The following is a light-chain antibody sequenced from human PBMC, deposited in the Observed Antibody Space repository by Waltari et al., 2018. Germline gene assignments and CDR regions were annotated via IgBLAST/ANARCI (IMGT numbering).Light chain of an antibody. J-gene: IGKJ1*01. CDR1: QGIGSF. Sequence: DIQLTQSPSFLSASVGDRVTITCRASQGIGSFLAWYHQNPGKAPKFLIYGASTLQDGVPSRFGGSGSGTEFTLTISSLQPEDSASYYCQQLDGYPLTFGQGTKVEIK. V-gene: IGKV1-9*01. CDR3: QQLDGYPLT. CDR2: GAS.